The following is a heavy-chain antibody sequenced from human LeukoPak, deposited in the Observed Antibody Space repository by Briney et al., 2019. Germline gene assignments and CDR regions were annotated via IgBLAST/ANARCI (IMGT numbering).Heavy chain of an antibody. CDR3: ATGIGYCSGGSCYQKYYFDY. CDR2: IIPIFGTA. CDR1: GGTFSSYA. Sequence: ASVKVSCKAPGGTFSSYAISWVRQAPGQGLEWMGGIIPIFGTANYAQKFQGRVTITADKSTSTAYMELSSLRSEDTAVYYCATGIGYCSGGSCYQKYYFDYWGQGTLVTVSS. J-gene: IGHJ4*02. D-gene: IGHD2-15*01. V-gene: IGHV1-69*06.